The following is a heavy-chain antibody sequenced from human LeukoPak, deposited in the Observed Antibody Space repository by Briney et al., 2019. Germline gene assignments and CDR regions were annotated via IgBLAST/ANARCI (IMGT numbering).Heavy chain of an antibody. V-gene: IGHV3-48*04. CDR3: ARGYNDIMTGYPD. CDR2: ISSSSSNK. CDR1: GFTLSRFS. Sequence: GGSLRLSCAAPGFTLSRFSVNWVRQAPGKGLEWISYISSSSSNKDYADSVKGRFAISRDNAKNSVYLQMNSLRAEDTAVYYCARGYNDIMTGYPDWGQGTLVTVSS. J-gene: IGHJ4*02. D-gene: IGHD3-9*01.